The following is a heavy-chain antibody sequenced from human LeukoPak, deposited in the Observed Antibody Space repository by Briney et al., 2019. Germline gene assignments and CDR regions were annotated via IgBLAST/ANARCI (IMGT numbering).Heavy chain of an antibody. CDR1: GGSIRDYY. CDR3: ARLLSDYFDH. J-gene: IGHJ4*02. D-gene: IGHD3-10*01. Sequence: SETLSLTCTVSGGSIRDYYYSWIPQPTGEGLEWIEYIHYSGSTNYNPSLKSRVTISIDTSKNQFSLKLSSVTAADTAVYYCARLLSDYFDHWGQGTLVTVSS. V-gene: IGHV4-59*08. CDR2: IHYSGST.